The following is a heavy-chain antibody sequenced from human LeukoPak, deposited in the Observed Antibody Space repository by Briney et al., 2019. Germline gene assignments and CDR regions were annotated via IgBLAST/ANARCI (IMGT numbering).Heavy chain of an antibody. CDR1: GYTFTSYG. CDR2: ISAYNGNT. J-gene: IGHJ4*02. V-gene: IGHV1-18*01. CDR3: AAQAHYGSGSYYNFAAGD. Sequence: ASVKVSCKASGYTFTSYGISWVRQAPGQGLEWMGWISAYNGNTNYAQKLQGRVTMTTDTPTSTAYMELRSLRSDDTAVYYCAAQAHYGSGSYYNFAAGDWGQGTLVTVSS. D-gene: IGHD3-10*01.